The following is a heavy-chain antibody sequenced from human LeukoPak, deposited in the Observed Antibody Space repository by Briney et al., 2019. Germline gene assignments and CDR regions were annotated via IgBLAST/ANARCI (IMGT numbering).Heavy chain of an antibody. CDR3: TSFGYSSGWYQAIPLDY. Sequence: SETLSLTCTVSGGSISSSSYYWGWIRQPPGKGLEWIGSIYYSGSTHYNPSLKSRVTISVDTSKNQFSLKLSSVTAADTAVYYCTSFGYSSGWYQAIPLDYWGQGTLVTVSS. J-gene: IGHJ4*02. D-gene: IGHD6-19*01. V-gene: IGHV4-39*07. CDR2: IYYSGST. CDR1: GGSISSSSYY.